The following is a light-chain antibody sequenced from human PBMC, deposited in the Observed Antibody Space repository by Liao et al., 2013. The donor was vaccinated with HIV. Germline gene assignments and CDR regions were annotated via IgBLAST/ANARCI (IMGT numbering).Light chain of an antibody. CDR1: NIGSKS. Sequence: SYVVTQPPSVSVAPGKTARIACGGNNIGSKSVHWYQQKPGQAPVLVIHSDSGRPSGIPERFSGSNSENTATLTISATQAVDEADYYCQAWDRSATGVFGAGTKVTVL. J-gene: IGLJ1*01. CDR3: QAWDRSATGV. CDR2: SDS. V-gene: IGLV3-21*01.